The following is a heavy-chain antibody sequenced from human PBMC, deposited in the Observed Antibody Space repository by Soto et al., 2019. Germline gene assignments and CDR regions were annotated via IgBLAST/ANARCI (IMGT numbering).Heavy chain of an antibody. J-gene: IGHJ5*02. Sequence: ASVKFSCKASGYSFTNNDVSWVRQATGQGLEWMGWMNPGSGDTGYAQKFQGRVTMTRDISIATAYMELSSLRSDDTAIYYCARMATFGSFNWFDPWGQGTLVTVSS. CDR1: GYSFTNND. CDR3: ARMATFGSFNWFDP. CDR2: MNPGSGDT. V-gene: IGHV1-8*01. D-gene: IGHD3-16*01.